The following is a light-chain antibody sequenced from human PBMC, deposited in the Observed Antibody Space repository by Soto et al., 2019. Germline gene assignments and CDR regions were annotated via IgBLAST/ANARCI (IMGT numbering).Light chain of an antibody. CDR1: QDISNS. CDR2: DAS. Sequence: DIQMTQSPSSLSASVGDRVTITCQASQDISNSISWYQQRPGKAPKLVIHDASTLETGVPSRLSGSGSGTEFTFTITTPQSEATATYYCHQYHSLPLTLGGGTKVDIK. CDR3: HQYHSLPLT. J-gene: IGKJ4*01. V-gene: IGKV1-33*01.